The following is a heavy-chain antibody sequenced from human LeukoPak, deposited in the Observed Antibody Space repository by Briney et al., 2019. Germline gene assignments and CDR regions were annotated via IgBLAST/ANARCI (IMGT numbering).Heavy chain of an antibody. J-gene: IGHJ4*02. Sequence: PSETLSLTCIVSGGSISSISSNNYHWGWIRQPPGKGLEWIGSIYYSGSTYYNPSLKSRVTISVDTSKNQFSLKLSSVTAADTAVYYCARGGSRLTTAGDLDYWGQGTLVTVSS. CDR2: IYYSGST. D-gene: IGHD3-16*01. CDR1: GGSISSISSNNYH. CDR3: ARGGSRLTTAGDLDY. V-gene: IGHV4-39*01.